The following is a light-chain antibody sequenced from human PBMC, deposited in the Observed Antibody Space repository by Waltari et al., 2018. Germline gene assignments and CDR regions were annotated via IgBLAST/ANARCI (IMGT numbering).Light chain of an antibody. Sequence: QSALTQPASVSGSPGQSITISCTGTSSDVGGYDLISWYQHHPGKAPKLMIYEGTERPSGASTRFSGSKSGNTASLTISGLQAEDEADYYCCSYTYSSTWVFGGGTKLTVL. CDR2: EGT. CDR3: CSYTYSSTWV. V-gene: IGLV2-23*01. J-gene: IGLJ3*02. CDR1: SSDVGGYDL.